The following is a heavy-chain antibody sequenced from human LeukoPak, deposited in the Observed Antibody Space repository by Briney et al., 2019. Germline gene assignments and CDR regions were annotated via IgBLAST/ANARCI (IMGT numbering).Heavy chain of an antibody. D-gene: IGHD3-10*01. Sequence: PGGSLRLSCAASGFTFSSYWMNWVRQAPGKGLVWVSRIKTDGSSISYADSVKGRFTISRDNSKNTLYLQMNSLRAEDTAVYYCAKVPGSESMDVWGQGTTVTVSS. J-gene: IGHJ6*02. V-gene: IGHV3-74*01. CDR3: AKVPGSESMDV. CDR1: GFTFSSYW. CDR2: IKTDGSSI.